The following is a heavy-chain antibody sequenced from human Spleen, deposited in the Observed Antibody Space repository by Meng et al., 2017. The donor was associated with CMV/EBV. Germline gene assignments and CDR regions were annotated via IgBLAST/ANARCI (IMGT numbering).Heavy chain of an antibody. CDR2: INPNTGGT. CDR3: ARNADFWSGYYPHYGMDV. Sequence: ASVKVSCKASGFTFTGYYIHWVRQAPGQGLEWMGWINPNTGGTNYAQKFEGRVTLTGDTSISTAYMELSRLRSDDTAVYYCARNADFWSGYYPHYGMDVWGQGTTVTVSS. CDR1: GFTFTGYY. D-gene: IGHD3-3*01. V-gene: IGHV1-2*02. J-gene: IGHJ6*02.